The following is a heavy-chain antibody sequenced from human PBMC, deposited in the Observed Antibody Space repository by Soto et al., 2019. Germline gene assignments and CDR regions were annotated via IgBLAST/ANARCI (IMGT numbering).Heavy chain of an antibody. J-gene: IGHJ4*02. D-gene: IGHD1-1*01. CDR1: GYTFTSYG. CDR3: ARGRYGDY. V-gene: IGHV1-18*01. Sequence: QVHLVQSGAEVKKPGASVKVSCKCSGYTFTSYGITWVRQAPGQGIEWVGWSSAHNGNTDYAQKLQGRVTVTRDTSTSTAYLELRSLLSDETAAYYCARGRYGDYWGQGALVTVSS. CDR2: SSAHNGNT.